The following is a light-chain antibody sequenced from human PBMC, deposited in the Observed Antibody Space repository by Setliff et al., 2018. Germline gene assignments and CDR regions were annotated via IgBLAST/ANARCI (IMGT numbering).Light chain of an antibody. J-gene: IGLJ1*01. CDR1: STDVGRYIF. CDR2: DVS. CDR3: SSYTSSSTRV. Sequence: QSALTQPASVSGSPGQSITISCTGSSTDVGRYIFVSWYQQHPGEAPRLMIFDVSNRPSGVSNRFSGSKSGSTASLTISGLQPEDEADYYCSSYTSSSTRVFGTGTKVTVL. V-gene: IGLV2-14*03.